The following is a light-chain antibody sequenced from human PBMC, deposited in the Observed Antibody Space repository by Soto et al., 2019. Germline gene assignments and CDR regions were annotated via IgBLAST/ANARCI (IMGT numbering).Light chain of an antibody. J-gene: IGKJ1*01. Sequence: EIVMTQSPATLSVSPGERATLSCRASQSVSSNLAWYQQKPGQAPSLLIYGASTRATGIPARFSGSGSGTEFTLTISSLQSEDFAVYYCQQYNNWPLGTFGQGTKVEIK. V-gene: IGKV3-15*01. CDR2: GAS. CDR1: QSVSSN. CDR3: QQYNNWPLGT.